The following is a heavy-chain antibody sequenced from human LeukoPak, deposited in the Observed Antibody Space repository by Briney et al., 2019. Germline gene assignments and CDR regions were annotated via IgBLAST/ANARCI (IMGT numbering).Heavy chain of an antibody. CDR2: ISSSSSTI. V-gene: IGHV3-48*01. Sequence: PGGSLRLSRAASGFTFSSYSMNWVRQAPGKGLEWVSYISSSSSTIYYADSVKGRFTISRVNAKNSLYLQMNSMRAEGTAVYYCAGSDPRYSYGRPAFDILHLVTIVTPSS. CDR3: AGSDPRYSYGRPAFDI. CDR1: GFTFSSYS. J-gene: IGHJ3*02. D-gene: IGHD5-18*01.